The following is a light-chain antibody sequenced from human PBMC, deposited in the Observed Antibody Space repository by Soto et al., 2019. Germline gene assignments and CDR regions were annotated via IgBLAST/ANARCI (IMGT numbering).Light chain of an antibody. CDR3: SSYTSSTTWV. Sequence: QSALTQPASVSEPPGQSITISCIGTSSDVGAYDHVSWYQQHPGKAPKVMISKVSNRPSGVSTRFSGSKSGNTASLTISGLQTEDEAYYYCSSYTSSTTWVFGGGTKVTVL. CDR1: SSDVGAYDH. J-gene: IGLJ3*02. V-gene: IGLV2-14*01. CDR2: KVS.